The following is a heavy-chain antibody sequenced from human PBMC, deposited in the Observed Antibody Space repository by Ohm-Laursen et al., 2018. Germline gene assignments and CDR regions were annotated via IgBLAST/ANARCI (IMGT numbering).Heavy chain of an antibody. V-gene: IGHV3-21*04. J-gene: IGHJ1*01. CDR2: ISSSSSYI. D-gene: IGHD3-22*01. CDR1: GFTFSSYS. CDR3: ALWPSFYYDRCAYCYLHH. Sequence: SLRLSCAASGFTFSSYSMNWVRQAPGKGLEWVSSISSSSSYIYYADSVKGRFTISRDNSKSTLYLQMNSLRAEDTAVYYCALWPSFYYDRCAYCYLHHWGQGTLITVSS.